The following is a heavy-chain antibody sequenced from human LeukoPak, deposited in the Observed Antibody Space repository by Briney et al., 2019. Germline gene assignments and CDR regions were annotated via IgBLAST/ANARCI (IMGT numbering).Heavy chain of an antibody. Sequence: SETLSLTCTVSGGSISSHYWSWIRQPPGKGLEWIGYIYYSGSTNYNPSLKSRVTISVDTSKNQFSLKLSSVTAADTAVYYCAREALTTNHFDYWGQGTLVTVSS. D-gene: IGHD4-17*01. J-gene: IGHJ4*02. CDR1: GGSISSHY. CDR3: AREALTTNHFDY. V-gene: IGHV4-59*11. CDR2: IYYSGST.